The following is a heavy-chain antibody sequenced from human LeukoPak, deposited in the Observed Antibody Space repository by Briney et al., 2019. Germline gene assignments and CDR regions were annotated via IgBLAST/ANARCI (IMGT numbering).Heavy chain of an antibody. CDR3: ARHAGAYDYDY. J-gene: IGHJ4*02. V-gene: IGHV4-59*08. CDR1: GGSISSYY. D-gene: IGHD5-12*01. CDR2: IYYSGST. Sequence: SETLSLTCTVSGGSISSYYWSWIRQPPGKGLEWIGFIYYSGSTNYNPSLKGRVTISVDTSKNQFSLKLSSVTAADTAVYYCARHAGAYDYDYWGQGTLVTVSS.